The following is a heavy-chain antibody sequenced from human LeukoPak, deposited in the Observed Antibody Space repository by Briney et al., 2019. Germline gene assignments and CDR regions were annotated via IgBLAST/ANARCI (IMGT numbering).Heavy chain of an antibody. Sequence: ASVKVSCTASGYTFTSYDINWVRQATGQGLEWMGWMNPNSGNTGYAQKFQGRVTMTRNTSISTAYMELSSLRSEDTAVYYCARGDILTGSYNWFDPWGQGTLVTVSS. CDR2: MNPNSGNT. J-gene: IGHJ5*02. D-gene: IGHD3-9*01. CDR1: GYTFTSYD. V-gene: IGHV1-8*01. CDR3: ARGDILTGSYNWFDP.